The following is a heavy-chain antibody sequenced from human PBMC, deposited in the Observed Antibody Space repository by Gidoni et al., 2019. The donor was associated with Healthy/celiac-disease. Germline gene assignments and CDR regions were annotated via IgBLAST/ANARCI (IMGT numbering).Heavy chain of an antibody. CDR3: AGGGIAVSGGAQDDY. Sequence: GPGLGKPSGTLSLTCAVAGGSISSSNWWSWVRQPPGKGLEWMGEIYQSGSTSYNPSLKRRVTISVDKSKNQFSLKLSSVTAADTAVYYFAGGGIAVSGGAQDDYWGQGPLVTVSS. D-gene: IGHD6-19*01. CDR2: IYQSGST. V-gene: IGHV4-4*02. CDR1: GGSISSSNW. J-gene: IGHJ4*02.